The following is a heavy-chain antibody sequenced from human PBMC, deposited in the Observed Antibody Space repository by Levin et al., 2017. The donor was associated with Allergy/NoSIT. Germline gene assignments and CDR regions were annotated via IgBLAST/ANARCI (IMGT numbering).Heavy chain of an antibody. Sequence: GSLRLSCTVSGGSISSYYWSWIRQPAGKGLEWIGRIYTSGSTNYNPSLKSRVTMSVDTSKNQFSLKLSSVTAADTAVYYCARVGSSSWYGGFDPWGQGTLVTVSS. CDR3: ARVGSSSWYGGFDP. CDR1: GGSISSYY. D-gene: IGHD6-13*01. CDR2: IYTSGST. V-gene: IGHV4-4*07. J-gene: IGHJ5*02.